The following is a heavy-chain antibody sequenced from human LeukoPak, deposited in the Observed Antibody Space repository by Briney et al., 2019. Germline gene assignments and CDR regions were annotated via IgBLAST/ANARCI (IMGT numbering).Heavy chain of an antibody. Sequence: YWIGWVRQMPGRGLEWVGHIHYSGNTDYNPSLKSRVTISLDVSKNQFFLRLSSVTAADTAVYYCAKVSRYYDSSGPVDYWGQGTLVTVSS. V-gene: IGHV4-59*01. CDR3: AKVSRYYDSSGPVDY. CDR1: Y. D-gene: IGHD3-22*01. CDR2: IHYSGNT. J-gene: IGHJ4*02.